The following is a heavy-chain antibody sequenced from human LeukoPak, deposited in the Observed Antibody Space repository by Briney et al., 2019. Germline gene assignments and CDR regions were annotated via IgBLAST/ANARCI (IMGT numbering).Heavy chain of an antibody. CDR3: TRETNNDY. CDR1: GFTFSSYW. Sequence: GGSLRLSCAASGFTFSSYWMSWVRQAPGKGLEWVAYMNQDGAKKSYVDSVKGRFTISRDNAKSSLSLQMNSLRAEDAAVYYCTRETNNDYWGQGTLVTVSS. CDR2: MNQDGAKK. J-gene: IGHJ4*02. V-gene: IGHV3-7*01.